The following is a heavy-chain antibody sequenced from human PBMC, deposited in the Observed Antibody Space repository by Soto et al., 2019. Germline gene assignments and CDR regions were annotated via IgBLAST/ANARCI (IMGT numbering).Heavy chain of an antibody. CDR2: IYWDDAK. V-gene: IGHV2-5*02. Sequence: QITLKESGPTLVKPTQTLTLTCTFSGFSLSTSGVGVGWIRQPPGKALEWLALIYWDDAKRYSPPLKSRLTMNKDTSKNQVVVTMTNTDPMDTATYYRAHIRQYCSGESCYGMDVCAQGTTVTVSS. D-gene: IGHD2-15*01. CDR3: AHIRQYCSGESCYGMDV. J-gene: IGHJ6*02. CDR1: GFSLSTSGVG.